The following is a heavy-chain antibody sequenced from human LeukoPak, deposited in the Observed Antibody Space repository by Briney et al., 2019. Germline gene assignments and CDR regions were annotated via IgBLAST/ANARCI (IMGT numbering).Heavy chain of an antibody. Sequence: GASVKVSCKASGYTFTGYYMHWVRQAPGQGLEWMGWISPSGGTDYAQKFQGRVTMTRDTSITTVYIELDSLRSDDTAVYYCARDPRLEYSSSSGAFDIWGQGTMVTVSS. CDR3: ARDPRLEYSSSSGAFDI. J-gene: IGHJ3*02. D-gene: IGHD6-6*01. V-gene: IGHV1-2*02. CDR2: ISPSGGT. CDR1: GYTFTGYY.